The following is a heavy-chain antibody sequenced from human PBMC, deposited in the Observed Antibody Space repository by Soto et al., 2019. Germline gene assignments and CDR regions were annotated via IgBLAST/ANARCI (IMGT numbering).Heavy chain of an antibody. V-gene: IGHV3-9*01. J-gene: IGHJ4*02. Sequence: GGSLRLSCAASGFTFDDYAMHWVRQAPGKGLEWVSGISWNSGSIGYADSVKGRFTISRDNAKNSLYLQMNSLRAEDTALYYCAKAGGGYGDYYFDYWGQGTLVTVSS. CDR2: ISWNSGSI. D-gene: IGHD4-17*01. CDR3: AKAGGGYGDYYFDY. CDR1: GFTFDDYA.